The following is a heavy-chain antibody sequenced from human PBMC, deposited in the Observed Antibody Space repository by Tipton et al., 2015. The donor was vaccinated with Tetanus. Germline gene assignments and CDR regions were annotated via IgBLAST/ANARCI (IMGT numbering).Heavy chain of an antibody. CDR1: GGSISTYH. CDR2: IDYFGTT. J-gene: IGHJ1*01. V-gene: IGHV4-59*01. Sequence: TLSLTCTVSGGSISTYHWNWIRQFPGKGLEWIGYIDYFGTTKYNPSLKSRVAMSVDTSKNQLSLKLSSGTSADTAVYYCARTSGYLYSSYWGQGTLVTVSS. CDR3: ARTSGYLYSSY. D-gene: IGHD3-3*01.